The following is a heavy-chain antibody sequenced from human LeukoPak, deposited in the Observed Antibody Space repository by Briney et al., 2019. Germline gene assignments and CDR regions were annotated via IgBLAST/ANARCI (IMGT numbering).Heavy chain of an antibody. CDR1: GYTFTSYG. Sequence: ASVKVSCKDSGYTFTSYGISWVRQAPGQGLEWMGWISAYNGNTNYAQKLQGRVTMTTDTSTSTAYMELRRLRSDDTAVYYCARDRSRSRFGESYNWFDPWGQGTLVTVSS. D-gene: IGHD3-10*01. CDR2: ISAYNGNT. J-gene: IGHJ5*02. V-gene: IGHV1-18*01. CDR3: ARDRSRSRFGESYNWFDP.